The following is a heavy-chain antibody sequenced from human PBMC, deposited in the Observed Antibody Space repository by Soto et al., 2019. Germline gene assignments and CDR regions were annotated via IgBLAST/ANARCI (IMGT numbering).Heavy chain of an antibody. Sequence: PSQTLSLTCAISGDSVSTNSATWDWIRQSPSRGLEWLGRTYYRSKWYNDYAVSVKGRITINPDTSNNQLSLQLNSVTAADTAVYYCARSLITMVPEADWGQGTLVTVSS. J-gene: IGHJ4*02. CDR2: TYYRSKWYN. D-gene: IGHD3-10*01. V-gene: IGHV6-1*01. CDR3: ARSLITMVPEAD. CDR1: GDSVSTNSAT.